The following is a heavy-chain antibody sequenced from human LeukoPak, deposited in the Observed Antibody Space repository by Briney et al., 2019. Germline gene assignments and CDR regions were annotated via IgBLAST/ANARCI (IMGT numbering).Heavy chain of an antibody. CDR1: GFTFSTYG. D-gene: IGHD3-22*01. Sequence: GGSLRLSCAASGFTFSTYGMHWVRQAPGKGLEWVAFIRYDGSNKYYADSVKGRFTISRDNSKNTLYLQMNSQRAEDTAVYYCARLPNYYDSSGYQYYDYYMDVWGKGTTVTVSS. J-gene: IGHJ6*03. CDR3: ARLPNYYDSSGYQYYDYYMDV. V-gene: IGHV3-30*02. CDR2: IRYDGSNK.